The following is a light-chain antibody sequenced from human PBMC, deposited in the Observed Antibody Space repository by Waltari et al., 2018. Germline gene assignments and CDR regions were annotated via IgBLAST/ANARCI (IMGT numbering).Light chain of an antibody. V-gene: IGLV2-8*01. CDR2: EVN. Sequence: QSALTQPPSASGSPGQSVTISCSGSSSEVGGYNYVSWYQQHPGKAPRLMIYEVNKRPSGVPDRFSGSKSGTTASLTVSGLQVEDEADYYCSSYGGTNILVFGGGTKLTV. J-gene: IGLJ2*01. CDR1: SSEVGGYNY. CDR3: SSYGGTNILV.